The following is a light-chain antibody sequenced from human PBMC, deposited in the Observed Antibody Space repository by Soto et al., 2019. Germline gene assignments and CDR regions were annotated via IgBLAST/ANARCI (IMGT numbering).Light chain of an antibody. CDR2: GAS. V-gene: IGKV3-20*01. J-gene: IGKJ2*01. Sequence: EIVLTQSPGTLSLSPGERATVSCRASQSVSSSYLAWYQQKPGQAPRLLLYGASSRATGIPDRFSGSGSGTDFTLTISRLEPEDFAVYYYQQYGSSPETFGRGIKLEIK. CDR1: QSVSSSY. CDR3: QQYGSSPET.